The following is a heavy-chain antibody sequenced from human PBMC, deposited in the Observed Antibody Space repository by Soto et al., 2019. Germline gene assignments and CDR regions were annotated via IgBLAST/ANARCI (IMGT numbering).Heavy chain of an antibody. Sequence: QVPLVQSGAEVKKPGSSVTVSCKASGGTFSSYAISWVRQAPGQGLEWMGGIIPILGTANSAQKFQGRVTITADESTSTAYIELSSLRSEDTAVYYCARARGTAFFSWGQGNLVTVSS. CDR1: GGTFSSYA. CDR2: IIPILGTA. J-gene: IGHJ5*02. D-gene: IGHD3-3*02. CDR3: ARARGTAFFS. V-gene: IGHV1-69*01.